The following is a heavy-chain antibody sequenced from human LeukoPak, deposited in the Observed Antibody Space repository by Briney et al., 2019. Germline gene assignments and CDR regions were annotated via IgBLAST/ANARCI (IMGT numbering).Heavy chain of an antibody. CDR1: GGSFSGYY. D-gene: IGHD6-13*01. CDR2: INHSGST. V-gene: IGHV4-34*01. J-gene: IGHJ6*03. CDR3: ARTTEAHSWRTRYYDYYMDV. Sequence: SETLSLTCAAYGGSFSGYYWSWIRQPPGKGLEWIGEINHSGSTNYNPSLKSRVTISVDTSKNQFSLKLSSVTAADTAVYYCARTTEAHSWRTRYYDYYMDVWGKGTTVTVSS.